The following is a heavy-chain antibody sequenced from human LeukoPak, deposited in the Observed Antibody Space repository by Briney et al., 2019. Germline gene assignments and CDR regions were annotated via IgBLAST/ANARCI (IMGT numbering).Heavy chain of an antibody. CDR2: ISWDGYST. Sequence: GGSLRLSCAASGFTFGDYAMHWVRQSPGKGLEWVSLISWDGYSTHYVDSVKGRFISARDNSKNSLYLQMNSLRSEDTALYYCANGHYLSGSGNYFVDYWGQGTLVTVSS. J-gene: IGHJ4*02. CDR3: ANGHYLSGSGNYFVDY. V-gene: IGHV3-43D*03. D-gene: IGHD3-10*01. CDR1: GFTFGDYA.